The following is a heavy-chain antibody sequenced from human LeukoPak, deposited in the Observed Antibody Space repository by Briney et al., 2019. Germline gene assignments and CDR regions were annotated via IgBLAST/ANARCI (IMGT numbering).Heavy chain of an antibody. Sequence: ASVKVSCKASGYTFTGYYMHWVRQAPGQGLEWMGWINPNSGGTNYAQKFQGRVTMTRDTSISTAYMELSRLRSEDTAVYYCASLVGSSSGGFDYWGQGTLVTVSS. CDR1: GYTFTGYY. D-gene: IGHD6-19*01. J-gene: IGHJ4*02. CDR3: ASLVGSSSGGFDY. CDR2: INPNSGGT. V-gene: IGHV1-2*02.